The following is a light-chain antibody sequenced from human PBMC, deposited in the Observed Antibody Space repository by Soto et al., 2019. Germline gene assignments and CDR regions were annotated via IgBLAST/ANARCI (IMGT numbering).Light chain of an antibody. J-gene: IGKJ5*01. CDR3: QHDTSFPFT. Sequence: DIQLTQSPSSVAASVGDRVTITCRASQGISSWLAWYQQKPGKAPQLLIYAASNLQSGVPSRFSGSGSGTYFTLTISSLQPEDSATYYCQHDTSFPFTFGQGTRLEIK. CDR2: AAS. V-gene: IGKV1D-12*01. CDR1: QGISSW.